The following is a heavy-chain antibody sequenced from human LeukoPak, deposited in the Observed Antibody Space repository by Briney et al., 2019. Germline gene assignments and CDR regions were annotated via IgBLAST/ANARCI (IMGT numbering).Heavy chain of an antibody. J-gene: IGHJ1*01. D-gene: IGHD6-19*01. CDR1: GFTFSSYW. V-gene: IGHV3-7*01. CDR3: ALISGWYVRGYFQH. CDR2: IKQDGSEK. Sequence: PGGSLRLSCAASGFTFSSYWMSWVRQAPGKGLEWMANIKQDGSEKYYVDSVKGRFTISRDNAKNSLYLQMNSLRAEDTAVYYCALISGWYVRGYFQHWGQGTLVTVSS.